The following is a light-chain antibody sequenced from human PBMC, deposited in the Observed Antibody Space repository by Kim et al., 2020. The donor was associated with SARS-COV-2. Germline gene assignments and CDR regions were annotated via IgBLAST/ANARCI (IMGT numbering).Light chain of an antibody. J-gene: IGKJ4*01. CDR3: MQATHWPLS. CDR1: QGLVYSDGNTY. CDR2: KVS. Sequence: DVVMTQSPLSLPVTLGQQASISCWSSQGLVYSDGNTYLNWFHQRPGQSPRRLIYKVSKRDSGVPDRFSGSVSGTVFTLKISRVEAEDVGFYYCMQATHWPLSFGGGAKVDIK. V-gene: IGKV2-30*01.